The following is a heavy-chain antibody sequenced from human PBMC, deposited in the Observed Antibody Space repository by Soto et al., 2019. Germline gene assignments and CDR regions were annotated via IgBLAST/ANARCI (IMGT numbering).Heavy chain of an antibody. CDR1: GYTFTSYG. Sequence: ASVKVSCKASGYTFTSYGISWVRQAPGRGLEWMGWISAYNGNTNYAQKLQGRVTMTTDTSTSTAYMELRSLRSDDTAVYYCARDRPVRYSSGWYPGMEVWGQGTTVIVSS. CDR3: ARDRPVRYSSGWYPGMEV. CDR2: ISAYNGNT. V-gene: IGHV1-18*04. D-gene: IGHD6-19*01. J-gene: IGHJ6*01.